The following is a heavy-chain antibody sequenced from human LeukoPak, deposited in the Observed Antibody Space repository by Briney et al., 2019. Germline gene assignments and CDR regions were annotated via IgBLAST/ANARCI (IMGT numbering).Heavy chain of an antibody. CDR2: IYYSGST. CDR1: GGSISSSSYY. J-gene: IGHJ4*02. D-gene: IGHD3-9*01. Sequence: TPSETLSLTCTVSGGSISSSSYYWGWIRQPPGKGLEWIGSIYYSGSTYYNPSLKSRVTISVDTSKNQFSLKLSSVTAADTAVYYCARSNPYYDILTGYYRWGVPDYWGQGTLVTVSS. CDR3: ARSNPYYDILTGYYRWGVPDY. V-gene: IGHV4-39*01.